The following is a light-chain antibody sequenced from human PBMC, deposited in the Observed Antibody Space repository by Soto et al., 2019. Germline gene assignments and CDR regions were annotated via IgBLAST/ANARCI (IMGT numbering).Light chain of an antibody. CDR1: TSNIGSNT. CDR3: SPWDDSLNSVL. CDR2: RDN. V-gene: IGLV1-44*01. Sequence: QSVLTQPPSASGTPGQRVIISCSGSTSNIGSNTVNWYQQLPATAPKLLIYRDNQRPSGVPDRSSGSKSGTSAYLAISGLQSEDESDYYCSPWDDSLNSVLFGGGTKLTVL. J-gene: IGLJ2*01.